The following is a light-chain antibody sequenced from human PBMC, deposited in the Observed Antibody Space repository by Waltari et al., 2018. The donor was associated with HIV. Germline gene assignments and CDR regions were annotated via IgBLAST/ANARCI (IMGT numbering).Light chain of an antibody. V-gene: IGKV3-15*01. CDR3: QEYNNWPWT. CDR2: SAS. Sequence: EIVMTQSPATLSVSPGERATLSCRASQNVNNNLAWYQQKPGQAPRLLIYSASTRATGLPARFSGSGSGTEFTLTISSLQSEDFAVYYCQEYNNWPWTFGQGTKVEIK. J-gene: IGKJ1*01. CDR1: QNVNNN.